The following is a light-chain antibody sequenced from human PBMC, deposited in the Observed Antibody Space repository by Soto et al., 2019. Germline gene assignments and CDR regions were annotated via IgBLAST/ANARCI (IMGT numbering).Light chain of an antibody. CDR2: GAS. CDR1: QSVSSSY. Sequence: EIVLTQSPGTLSLSPGERATLSCRASQSVSSSYLAWYQHKPGQAPRLLIYGASSRATGIPDRFSGSGYGTDFTLTISRLEPEHFAVYYCQQYGSSPHTFAQGTKLEI. V-gene: IGKV3-20*01. J-gene: IGKJ2*01. CDR3: QQYGSSPHT.